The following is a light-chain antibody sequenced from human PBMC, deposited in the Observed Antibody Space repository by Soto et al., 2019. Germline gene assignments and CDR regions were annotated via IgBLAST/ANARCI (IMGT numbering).Light chain of an antibody. CDR2: GAS. CDR1: QSVSSN. J-gene: IGKJ2*01. V-gene: IGKV3-15*01. Sequence: EIVMTQSPATLSVSPGERATLSCRASQSVSSNLAWYQQKPGQAPRLLIYGASTRATGIPARFSGSGSGTEFTLTISSLQSEDFADYYCQQYNNWPYTFGKGTKLEIK. CDR3: QQYNNWPYT.